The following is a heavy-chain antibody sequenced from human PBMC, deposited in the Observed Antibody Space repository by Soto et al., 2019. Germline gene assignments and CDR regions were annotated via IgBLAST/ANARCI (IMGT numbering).Heavy chain of an antibody. J-gene: IGHJ5*02. Sequence: SETLSLTCAVSGGSISSGGYSWSRIRQPPGKGLEWIGYIYHSGSTYYNPSLKSRVTISVDRSKNQFSLKLSSVTAADTAVYYCAREARGYCSGGSCYYNWFDPWGQGTLVTVSS. CDR1: GGSISSGGYS. CDR3: AREARGYCSGGSCYYNWFDP. CDR2: IYHSGST. D-gene: IGHD2-15*01. V-gene: IGHV4-30-2*01.